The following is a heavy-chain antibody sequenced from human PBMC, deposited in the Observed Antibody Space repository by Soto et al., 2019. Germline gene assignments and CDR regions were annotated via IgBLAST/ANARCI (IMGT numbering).Heavy chain of an antibody. V-gene: IGHV3-30*18. D-gene: IGHD1-7*01. CDR3: AKDGDWNYGDYYYYMDV. CDR1: GFTFRSYG. J-gene: IGHJ6*03. CDR2: ISYDGSNK. Sequence: QVQRVESGGGVVQPGRSLRLSCAASGFTFRSYGMHWVRQAPGKGLEWVAVISYDGSNKYYADSVKGRFTISRDNSKNTLYLQMNSLRAEDTAVYYCAKDGDWNYGDYYYYMDVWGKGTTVTVSS.